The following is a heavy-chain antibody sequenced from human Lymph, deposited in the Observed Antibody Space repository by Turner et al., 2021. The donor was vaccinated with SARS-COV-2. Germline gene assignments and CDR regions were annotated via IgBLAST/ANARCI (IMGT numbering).Heavy chain of an antibody. V-gene: IGHV1-24*01. CDR2: FDLEDGET. Sequence: QVQLVQFAAVAKTPGASVKVSCKVSGSTLTELSMNWVRQAPGKGLEWMGGFDLEDGETIYAQKFQGRVTMTEDTSTDTPYMELSSLRSEDTAVYYCAIGSSKPQWLDLFWYWGQGTLVTVSS. J-gene: IGHJ4*02. CDR1: GSTLTELS. D-gene: IGHD6-19*01. CDR3: AIGSSKPQWLDLFWY.